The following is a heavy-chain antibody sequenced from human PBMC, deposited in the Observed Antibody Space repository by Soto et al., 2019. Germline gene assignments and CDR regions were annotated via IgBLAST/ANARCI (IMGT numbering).Heavy chain of an antibody. D-gene: IGHD3-10*01. V-gene: IGHV4-31*01. J-gene: IGHJ3*02. CDR2: SYYSAST. CDR3: ATAGGMVRGVTDGFDS. CDR1: GGSINSGGYY. Sequence: QVQLQESGPGLVKPSQTLSLTCTVSGGSINSGGYYWRWIRQHPGQGLEWIGYSYYSASTYYNPSPKSPGTISVDTSKNQCSLKLSSVTAADTAVYYCATAGGMVRGVTDGFDSWGQGTMVTVSS.